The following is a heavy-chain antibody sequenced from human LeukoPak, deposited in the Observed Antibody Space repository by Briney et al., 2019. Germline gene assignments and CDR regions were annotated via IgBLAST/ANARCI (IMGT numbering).Heavy chain of an antibody. CDR2: IYYSGST. D-gene: IGHD6-13*01. CDR3: ARADSSSAHLDY. Sequence: PSETLSLTCTVSGGSISSYCWSWIRQPPGKGLEWIGYIYYSGSTNYNPSLKSRVTISVDTSKNQFSLKLSSVTAADTAVYYCARADSSSAHLDYWGQGTLVTVSS. J-gene: IGHJ4*02. CDR1: GGSISSYC. V-gene: IGHV4-59*12.